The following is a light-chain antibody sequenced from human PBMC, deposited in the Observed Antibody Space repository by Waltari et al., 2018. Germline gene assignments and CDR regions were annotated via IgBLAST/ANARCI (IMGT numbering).Light chain of an antibody. Sequence: QSVLTQPPSMSGAPGQNVTIPCTGGSSNFGAGYDVHWYQQFPGPAPQLLIFEDSNRPSGLPGRFAGSKSGPSACLAIAGLQSEDEAVYCCQSVDSSLSASVFGGGTKLAVL. CDR2: EDS. CDR3: QSVDSSLSASV. CDR1: SSNFGAGYD. V-gene: IGLV1-40*01. J-gene: IGLJ3*02.